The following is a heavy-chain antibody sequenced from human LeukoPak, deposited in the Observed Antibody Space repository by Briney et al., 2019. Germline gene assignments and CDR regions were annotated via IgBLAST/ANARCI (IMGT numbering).Heavy chain of an antibody. V-gene: IGHV4-59*08. CDR1: SGFVSSYY. D-gene: IGHD3-3*01. CDR3: ARQITIFGVLTPREFDY. CDR2: SCYSGST. J-gene: IGHJ4*02. Sequence: SETLSLTCTVTSGFVSSYYWSWIRQPPGKGLELIGYSCYSGSTYYNPSLKSRVAISFDASKHQFSLRLTSVTAADTAMYYCARQITIFGVLTPREFDYWGQGSLVTVSS.